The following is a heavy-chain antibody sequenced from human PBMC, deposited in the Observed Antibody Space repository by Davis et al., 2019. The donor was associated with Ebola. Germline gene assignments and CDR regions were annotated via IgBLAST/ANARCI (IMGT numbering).Heavy chain of an antibody. CDR3: ARSGAPLNFDY. J-gene: IGHJ4*02. CDR1: GFTFRNYV. D-gene: IGHD3-10*01. CDR2: IYSGGST. V-gene: IGHV3-66*02. Sequence: GESLKISCETSGFTFRNYVMSWVRQAPGKGLEWVSVIYSGGSTYYADSVKGRFTISRDNSKNTLYLQMNSLRAEDTAVYYCARSGAPLNFDYWGQGTLVTVSS.